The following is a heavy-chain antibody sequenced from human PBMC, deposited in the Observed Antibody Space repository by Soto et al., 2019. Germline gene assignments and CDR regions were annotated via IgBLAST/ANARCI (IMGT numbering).Heavy chain of an antibody. D-gene: IGHD3-10*01. J-gene: IGHJ4*02. CDR2: IYYSGST. CDR3: ARVGGFGATTIDY. CDR1: GGSISSGDYY. V-gene: IGHV4-30-4*01. Sequence: PSETLSLTCTVSGGSISSGDYYWSWIRQPPGKGLEWIGYIYYSGSTYCNPSLKSRVTISVDTSKNQFSLKLSSVTAADTAVYYCARVGGFGATTIDYWGQGTLVTSPQ.